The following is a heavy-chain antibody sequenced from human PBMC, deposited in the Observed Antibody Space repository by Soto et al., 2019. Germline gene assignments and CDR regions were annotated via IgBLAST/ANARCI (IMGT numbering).Heavy chain of an antibody. CDR1: GFTFSSYA. D-gene: IGHD3-10*01. J-gene: IGHJ4*02. CDR3: ARSPITMVPLDY. V-gene: IGHV3-30-3*01. Sequence: GGSLRLSCAASGFTFSSYAMHWVRQAPGKGLEWVAVISYDGSNKYYADSVKGRFSISRDNSKNTLYLQMNSLRVEDTAVYYCARSPITMVPLDYWGQGNLVTVSS. CDR2: ISYDGSNK.